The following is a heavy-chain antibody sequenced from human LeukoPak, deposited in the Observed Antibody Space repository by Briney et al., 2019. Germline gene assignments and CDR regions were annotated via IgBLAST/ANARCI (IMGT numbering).Heavy chain of an antibody. J-gene: IGHJ3*02. V-gene: IGHV1-18*01. Sequence: ASVKVSCKASGYTFINYDISWVRQAPGQGLEWMGWISAYNGDTNYAQKVQGRVTMTTETSTSTVYLELRSLRSDDTAVYYCARHYDAGKDDAFHIWGQGTMVTVSS. CDR2: ISAYNGDT. CDR1: GYTFINYD. D-gene: IGHD3-10*01. CDR3: ARHYDAGKDDAFHI.